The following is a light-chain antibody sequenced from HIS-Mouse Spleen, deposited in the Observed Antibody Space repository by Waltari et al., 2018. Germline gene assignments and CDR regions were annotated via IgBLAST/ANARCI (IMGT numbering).Light chain of an antibody. CDR1: ALPKKY. CDR2: EDS. Sequence: VLTQSPSASASLGASVKLTCSGDALPKKYAYWYQQKSGQAPVLVIYEDSKRPSGIPERFSGSSSGTMATLTISGAQVEDEADYYCYSTDSSGNHRVFGGGTKLTVL. V-gene: IGLV3-10*01. CDR3: YSTDSSGNHRV. J-gene: IGLJ2*01.